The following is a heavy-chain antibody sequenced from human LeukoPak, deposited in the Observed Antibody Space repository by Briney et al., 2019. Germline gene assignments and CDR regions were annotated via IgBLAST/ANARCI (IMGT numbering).Heavy chain of an antibody. V-gene: IGHV4-34*01. J-gene: IGHJ4*02. D-gene: IGHD1-26*01. CDR1: GASLSAYH. Sequence: PSETLSLTCAIDGASLSAYHWTWIRQPPGKGLEWIGEINHSGSTNYNPSLKSRVTISVDTSKNQFSLKLSSVTAADTAVYYCARRGEWDHFDHWGQGTLVTVSS. CDR2: INHSGST. CDR3: ARRGEWDHFDH.